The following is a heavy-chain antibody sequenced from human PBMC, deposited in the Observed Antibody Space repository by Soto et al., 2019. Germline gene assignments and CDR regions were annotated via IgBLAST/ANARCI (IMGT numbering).Heavy chain of an antibody. CDR2: IGTSGGTA. D-gene: IGHD4-17*01. V-gene: IGHV3-23*01. J-gene: IGHJ3*02. Sequence: GGSLRLSCAASGFTFSDFAMSWVRQAPGKGLEWVSGIGTSGGTAHLADSVKGRFTISRDNSKSTLYLQMNSLRVEDTAIYYCGKDPNGDYIGAFDIWGQGTMVTVSS. CDR3: GKDPNGDYIGAFDI. CDR1: GFTFSDFA.